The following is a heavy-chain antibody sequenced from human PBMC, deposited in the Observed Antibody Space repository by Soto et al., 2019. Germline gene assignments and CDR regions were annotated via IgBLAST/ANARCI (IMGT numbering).Heavy chain of an antibody. Sequence: GESLKISCNASGYIFIDYWIGWVRQMPGKGLGWMGIVYPRDSDTRYSPSFQGQVTISADRSTGTAFLQWRSLKASDTALYYCARPPLPGYSIHFNSWGQGTLVTVSS. CDR1: GYIFIDYW. V-gene: IGHV5-51*01. D-gene: IGHD2-15*01. J-gene: IGHJ4*02. CDR3: ARPPLPGYSIHFNS. CDR2: VYPRDSDT.